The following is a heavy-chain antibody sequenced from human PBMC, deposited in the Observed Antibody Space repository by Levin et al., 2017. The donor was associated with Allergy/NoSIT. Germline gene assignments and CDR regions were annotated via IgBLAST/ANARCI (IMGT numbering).Heavy chain of an antibody. Sequence: GGSLRLSCEASGFTSSTYGMSWVRQTPGKGLEWVSSITSGVTTDYADSVKGRVTVSRDNSKSTLYLQMTSPRADDTAVYYCARGEGGGLGDYWGQGILVTVSS. D-gene: IGHD3-16*01. CDR3: ARGEGGGLGDY. CDR1: GFTSSTYG. J-gene: IGHJ4*02. V-gene: IGHV3-23*01. CDR2: ITSGVTT.